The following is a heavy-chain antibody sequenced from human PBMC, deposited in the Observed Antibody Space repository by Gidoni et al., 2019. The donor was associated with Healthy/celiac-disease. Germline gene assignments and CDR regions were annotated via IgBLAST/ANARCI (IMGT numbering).Heavy chain of an antibody. V-gene: IGHV3-9*01. CDR3: AKATYYYDSSGYGFDY. D-gene: IGHD3-22*01. J-gene: IGHJ4*02. CDR1: GFTFDDCA. CDR2: ISWNSGSI. Sequence: EVQLVESGGGLVQPGRSLRLSCAASGFTFDDCAMDWVRQAPGKGLEWVSGISWNSGSIGYADSVKGRFTISRDNAKNSLYRQMNSLRAEDTALYYCAKATYYYDSSGYGFDYWGQGTLVTVSS.